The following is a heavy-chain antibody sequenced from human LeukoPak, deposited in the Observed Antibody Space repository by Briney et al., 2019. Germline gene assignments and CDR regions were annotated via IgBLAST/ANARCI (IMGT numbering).Heavy chain of an antibody. Sequence: PSQTLSLTCAVSGGSISSGGYSWSWIRQPPGKGLEWIGYIYHSGSTYYNPSLKSRVTISVDRSKNQFSLKLSSVTAADTAVYYCARVQGRTTSYYYYYYYYMDVWGKGTTVTVSS. CDR3: ARVQGRTTSYYYYYYYYMDV. CDR2: IYHSGST. CDR1: GGSISSGGYS. J-gene: IGHJ6*03. V-gene: IGHV4-30-2*01. D-gene: IGHD2/OR15-2a*01.